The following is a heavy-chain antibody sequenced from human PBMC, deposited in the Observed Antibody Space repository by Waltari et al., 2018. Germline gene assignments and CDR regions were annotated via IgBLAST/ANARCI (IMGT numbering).Heavy chain of an antibody. CDR3: ARKDDYGDYGWFDP. CDR2: IYHSGST. J-gene: IGHJ5*02. V-gene: IGHV4-38-2*01. Sequence: QVQLQESGPGLVKPSETLSLTCAVSGYSISSGYYWGWIRQPPGKGLEWLGSIYHSGSTYYNPSLKSRVTISVDTSKNQFSLKLSSVTAADTAVYYCARKDDYGDYGWFDPWGQGTLVTVSS. D-gene: IGHD4-17*01. CDR1: GYSISSGYY.